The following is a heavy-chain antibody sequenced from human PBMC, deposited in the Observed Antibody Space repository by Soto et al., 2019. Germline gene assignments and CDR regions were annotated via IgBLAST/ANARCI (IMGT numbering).Heavy chain of an antibody. D-gene: IGHD5-18*01. Sequence: SETLSLTCTVSGGSISSYYWSWLRQPPGKGLEWIGYIYYSGSTNYNPSLKSRVTISVDTSKNQFSLKLSSVTAADTAVYYCARINLRGYSYGYSLDYWGQGTLVTVS. CDR3: ARINLRGYSYGYSLDY. CDR1: GGSISSYY. V-gene: IGHV4-59*08. CDR2: IYYSGST. J-gene: IGHJ4*02.